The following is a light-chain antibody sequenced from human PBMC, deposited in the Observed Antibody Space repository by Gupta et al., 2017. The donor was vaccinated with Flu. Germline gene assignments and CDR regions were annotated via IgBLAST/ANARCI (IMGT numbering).Light chain of an antibody. J-gene: IGKJ2*01. CDR3: HLSDSTPRFT. CDR2: AAS. CDR1: QSIRSY. Sequence: SSLSASVGDRGTITCRARQSIRSYLSWHQQNPEKARKLLIYAASSSQSGLARMFGGSGCGKYSPLTSSMRQPEDSASYYYHLSDSTPRFTFGPGTKVEIK. V-gene: IGKV1-39*01.